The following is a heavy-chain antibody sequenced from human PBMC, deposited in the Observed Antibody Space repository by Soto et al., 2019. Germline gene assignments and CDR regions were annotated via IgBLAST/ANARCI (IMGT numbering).Heavy chain of an antibody. J-gene: IGHJ1*01. CDR3: ARDRGSITSLCPSSDPLPY. CDR2: IIPIFGTA. Sequence: QVQLVQSGAEVKKPGSSVKVSCKASGGTFSSYAISWVRQAPGQGLEWMGGIIPIFGTANYPQQFQGIVTIPAHVSTPPPYLELRRLRSEHTPVYYCARDRGSITSLCPSSDPLPYWGPATLVTLSS. D-gene: IGHD2-2*01. CDR1: GGTFSSYA. V-gene: IGHV1-69*12.